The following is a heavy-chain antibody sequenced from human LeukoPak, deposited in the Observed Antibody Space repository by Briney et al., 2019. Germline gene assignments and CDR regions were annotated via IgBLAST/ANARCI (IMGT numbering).Heavy chain of an antibody. CDR2: ISSSSSTI. CDR3: AKDALPEWLITFFDY. CDR1: GFTFSNYA. J-gene: IGHJ4*02. V-gene: IGHV3-23*01. Sequence: GGSLRLSCAASGFTFSNYAMSWVRQAPGKGLEWVSYISSSSSTIYYTDSVKGRFTISRDNSKNTLYLQMNSLRAEDTAVYYCAKDALPEWLITFFDYWGQGTLVTVSS. D-gene: IGHD5-12*01.